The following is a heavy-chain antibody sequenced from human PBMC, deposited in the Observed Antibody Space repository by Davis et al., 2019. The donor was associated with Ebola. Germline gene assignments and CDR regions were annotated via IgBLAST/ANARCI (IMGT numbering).Heavy chain of an antibody. J-gene: IGHJ6*02. CDR3: ARDQRISILGVAVYYYYGMDV. Sequence: ASVKVSCKASGYTFTSYGISWVRQAPGQGLEWMGWISAYNGNTNYAQKLQGRVTMTTDTSTSTAYMELRSLRSDDTAVYFCARDQRISILGVAVYYYYGMDVWGQGTTVTVSS. CDR2: ISAYNGNT. CDR1: GYTFTSYG. V-gene: IGHV1-18*01. D-gene: IGHD3-3*01.